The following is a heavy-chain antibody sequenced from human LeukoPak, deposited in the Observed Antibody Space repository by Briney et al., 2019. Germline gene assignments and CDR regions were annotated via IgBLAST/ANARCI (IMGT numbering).Heavy chain of an antibody. Sequence: PGRSLRLSCAASGFTFSRYGMHWVRQAPGKWLEWVAVISYDGSNKYYADSVKGRFTISRDNSKNTLYLQMNSLRAEDTAVYYCAKSGGGYSSGWFYWGQGTLVTVSS. J-gene: IGHJ4*02. V-gene: IGHV3-30*18. D-gene: IGHD6-19*01. CDR2: ISYDGSNK. CDR3: AKSGGGYSSGWFY. CDR1: GFTFSRYG.